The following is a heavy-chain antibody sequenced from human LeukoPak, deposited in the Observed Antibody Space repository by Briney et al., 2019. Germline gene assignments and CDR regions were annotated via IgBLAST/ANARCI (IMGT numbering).Heavy chain of an antibody. CDR1: GYTFTGYY. J-gene: IGHJ4*02. Sequence: ASVKVSCKASGYTFTGYYMHWVRQAPGHGLEWMGRINPNSGGTNYAQQFQGRVTMTGDTSISTAYMELSWLRSDDAAVYYRARVLPGVTGTWGYWGQGTLVTVSS. CDR2: INPNSGGT. D-gene: IGHD1-20*01. V-gene: IGHV1-2*06. CDR3: ARVLPGVTGTWGY.